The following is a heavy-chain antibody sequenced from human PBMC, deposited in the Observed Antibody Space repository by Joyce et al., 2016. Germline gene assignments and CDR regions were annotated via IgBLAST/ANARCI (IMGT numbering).Heavy chain of an antibody. CDR1: GGTFINHT. CDR2: FIPMLAKA. D-gene: IGHD5-24*01. J-gene: IGHJ4*02. V-gene: IGHV1-69*01. CDR3: ARETGYNSSSGVSC. Sequence: QVQLVQSGAEVKKPGSSVKVSYRTSGGTFINHTINWVRQAPGQGLQWMGEFIPMLAKATYAPNFQGRVTITADESTSTAYMELSSLRSEETAIYFCARETGYNSSSGVSCWGQGTLVTVSS.